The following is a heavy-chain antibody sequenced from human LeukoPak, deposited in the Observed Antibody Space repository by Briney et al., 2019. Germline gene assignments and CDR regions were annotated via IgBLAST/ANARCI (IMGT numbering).Heavy chain of an antibody. Sequence: PSQTLSLTCAISGDSFSSNSAAWNWLRQSPSRGLEWLGRTYYRSKWYNDYAVSVKSRVTINPDTSKNQFSLQLNSVTPEDTAVYYCARDGGRGTWKFDYWGQGTLVTVSS. CDR3: ARDGGRGTWKFDY. CDR1: GDSFSSNSAA. V-gene: IGHV6-1*01. D-gene: IGHD2-15*01. CDR2: TYYRSKWYN. J-gene: IGHJ4*02.